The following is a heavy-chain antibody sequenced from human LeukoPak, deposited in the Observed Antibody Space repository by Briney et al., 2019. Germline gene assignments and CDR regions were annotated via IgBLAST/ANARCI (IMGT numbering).Heavy chain of an antibody. CDR1: GYSFTSYA. CDR2: INPGNGNT. Sequence: GASVKVSCKASGYSFTSYAIHWVRQAPGQRSEWMGWINPGNGNTKYSQNFQGRVAITRDTSANTAYMELTSLTFEDTAVYYCARGCTSCQRNFDYWGQGTLVTVSS. J-gene: IGHJ4*02. CDR3: ARGCTSCQRNFDY. D-gene: IGHD2-2*01. V-gene: IGHV1-3*01.